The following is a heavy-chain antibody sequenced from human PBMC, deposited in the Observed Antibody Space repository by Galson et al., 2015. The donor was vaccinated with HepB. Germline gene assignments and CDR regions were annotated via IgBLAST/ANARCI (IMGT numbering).Heavy chain of an antibody. CDR2: IWYDGSNK. CDR1: GFTFSSYG. D-gene: IGHD6-19*01. CDR3: ARDGIAVAGGFFLAY. Sequence: SLRLSCAASGFTFSSYGMHWVRQAPGKGLEWVAVIWYDGSNKYYADSVKGRFTISRDNSKNTLYLQMNSLRAEDTAVYYCARDGIAVAGGFFLAYWGQGTLVTVSS. J-gene: IGHJ4*02. V-gene: IGHV3-33*08.